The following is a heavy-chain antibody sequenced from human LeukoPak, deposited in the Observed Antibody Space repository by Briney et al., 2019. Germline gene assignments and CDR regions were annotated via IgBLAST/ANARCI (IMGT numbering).Heavy chain of an antibody. CDR1: GFTFSSYA. CDR3: AKVGTYGDYLLHY. Sequence: GGSLRLSCASSGFTFSSYAMSWVRQAPGKGLEWVSAISGSGGSTYYADSVKGRFTISRDNSKNTLYLQMNSLRAEDTAVYYCAKVGTYGDYLLHYWGQGTLVTVSS. D-gene: IGHD4-17*01. CDR2: ISGSGGST. J-gene: IGHJ4*02. V-gene: IGHV3-23*01.